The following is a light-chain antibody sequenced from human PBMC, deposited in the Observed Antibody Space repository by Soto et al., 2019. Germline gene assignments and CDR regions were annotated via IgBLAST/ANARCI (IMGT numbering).Light chain of an antibody. CDR1: ELGNKY. V-gene: IGLV3-1*01. J-gene: IGLJ2*01. CDR2: QDT. CDR3: QVWDASTVV. Sequence: SYELTQPPSVSVSPGQTASITCFGAELGNKYTFWYQQKPGQSPVVVISQDTERPSGIPERFSGSNSGNTATLTISGTQAMDEADYYCQVWDASTVVFGGGTKVTVL.